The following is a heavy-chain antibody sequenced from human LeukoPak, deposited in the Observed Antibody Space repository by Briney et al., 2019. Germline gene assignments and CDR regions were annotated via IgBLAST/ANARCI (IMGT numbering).Heavy chain of an antibody. V-gene: IGHV3-33*01. CDR2: IWYDGSNK. D-gene: IGHD1-26*01. CDR3: ARGRGSYSPAXFDY. CDR1: GFTFSSYG. Sequence: GGSLRLSCAASGFTFSSYGMHWVRQAPGKGLEWVAVIWYDGSNKYYADSVKGRFTISRDNSKNTLYLQMNSLRAEDTAVYYCARGRGSYSPAXFDYWGQGTLVTVSS. J-gene: IGHJ4*02.